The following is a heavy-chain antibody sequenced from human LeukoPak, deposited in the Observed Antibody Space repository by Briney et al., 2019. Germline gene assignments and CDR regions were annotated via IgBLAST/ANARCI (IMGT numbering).Heavy chain of an antibody. CDR1: GFTFDDYG. CDR3: AXSIXYXIWFXP. D-gene: IGHD6-6*01. J-gene: IGHJ5*01. V-gene: IGHV3-20*04. Sequence: CAXSGFTFDDYGMSWVRQAPGKGLEWVSGINWNGGSTVYADSVKGRFTISRENAKKSLYLQMNRLTGEDTAVYYCAXSIXYXIWFXPWGQGALVTVSS. CDR2: INWNGGST.